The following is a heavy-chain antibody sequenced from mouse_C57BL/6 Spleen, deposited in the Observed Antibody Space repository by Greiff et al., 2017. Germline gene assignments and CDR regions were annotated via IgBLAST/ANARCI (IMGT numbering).Heavy chain of an antibody. CDR1: GYTFTGYF. V-gene: IGHV1-20*01. CDR2: INPYDGDT. Sequence: VQLQQSGPELVKPGDSVKLSCKASGYTFTGYFMNWVLQSPGKSLEWIGRINPYDGDTFYTQKFKGQATLTVDKSSSTAHMELRSLTSEDAAVYYCARERTTVVATPFDYWGQGTTLTVSS. J-gene: IGHJ2*01. D-gene: IGHD1-1*01. CDR3: ARERTTVVATPFDY.